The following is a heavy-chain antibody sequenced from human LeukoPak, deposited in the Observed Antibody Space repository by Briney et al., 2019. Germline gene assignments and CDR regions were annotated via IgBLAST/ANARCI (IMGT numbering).Heavy chain of an antibody. CDR2: ISSSSCYI. CDR1: GFTFSSYS. J-gene: IGHJ4*02. V-gene: IGHV3-21*01. D-gene: IGHD2-2*01. CDR3: ARMRYCTSSSCAYYFDY. Sequence: GGSLRLSCVASGFTFSSYSMKWVRQAPGKGLEWVSSISSSSCYIYYADSVKGRFTISRDDAKNSLYLQMNSLRAEDTAVYYCARMRYCTSSSCAYYFDYWGQGTLVTVSS.